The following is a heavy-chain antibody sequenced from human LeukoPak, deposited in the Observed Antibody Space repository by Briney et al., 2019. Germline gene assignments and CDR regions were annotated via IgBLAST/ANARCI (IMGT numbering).Heavy chain of an antibody. Sequence: SETLSLTCAVYGGSFSGYYWSWIRQPPGKGLEWIGEINHSGSTNYNPSLKSRVTISVDTSKNQFSLKLSSVTAADTAVYYCARAYRDFDWPLGYWGQGTLVTVSS. CDR2: INHSGST. CDR3: ARAYRDFDWPLGY. CDR1: GGSFSGYY. J-gene: IGHJ4*02. D-gene: IGHD3-9*01. V-gene: IGHV4-34*01.